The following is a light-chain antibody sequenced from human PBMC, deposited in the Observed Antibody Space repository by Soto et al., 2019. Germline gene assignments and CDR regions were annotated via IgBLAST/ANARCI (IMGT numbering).Light chain of an antibody. CDR1: SGHSSYI. CDR2: LEGSGSY. J-gene: IGLJ1*01. CDR3: ETWDSNTLYV. Sequence: QSVLTQSSSASASLGSSVKLTCTLSSGHSSYIIAWHQQQPGKAPRYLMKLEGSGSYNKGSGVPDRFSGSSSGADRYLTISNLQFEDEADYYCETWDSNTLYVFGTGTKLTAL. V-gene: IGLV4-60*02.